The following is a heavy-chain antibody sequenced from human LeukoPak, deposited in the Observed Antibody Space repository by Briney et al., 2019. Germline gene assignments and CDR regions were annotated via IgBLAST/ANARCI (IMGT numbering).Heavy chain of an antibody. J-gene: IGHJ5*02. V-gene: IGHV4-34*01. Sequence: KPSETLSLTCAVYGGSFSGYYWSWIRQPPGKGLEWIGEINHSGSTNYNPSPKSRLAISVDTSKNQFSLKLSPVTAADTAVYYCARGWSDYMWGSYRSQSPLNNWFDPWGQGTLVTVSS. CDR1: GGSFSGYY. D-gene: IGHD3-16*02. CDR3: ARGWSDYMWGSYRSQSPLNNWFDP. CDR2: INHSGST.